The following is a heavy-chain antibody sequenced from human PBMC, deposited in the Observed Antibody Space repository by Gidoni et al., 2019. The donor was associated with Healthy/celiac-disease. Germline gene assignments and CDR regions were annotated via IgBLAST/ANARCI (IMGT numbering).Heavy chain of an antibody. D-gene: IGHD3-10*01. CDR3: ARARGRFGELKNYYYGMDV. V-gene: IGHV4-34*01. J-gene: IGHJ6*02. CDR1: GGSFSGYY. Sequence: QVQLQQWGAGLLKPSETLSLTCAVYGGSFSGYYWSWIRQPPGKGLEWIGEINHSGSTNYNPSLKSRVTISVDTSKNQFSLKLSSVTAADTAVYYCARARGRFGELKNYYYGMDVWGQGTTVTVSS. CDR2: INHSGST.